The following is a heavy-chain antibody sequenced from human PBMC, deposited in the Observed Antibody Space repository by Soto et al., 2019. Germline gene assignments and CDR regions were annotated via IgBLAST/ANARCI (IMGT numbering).Heavy chain of an antibody. J-gene: IGHJ5*01. Sequence: QVQLVQSGPELKKPGASVKVSCKTSGYGFHNSGISWVRQAPGQGLEWMGWISVLNGYAHYGQKFQGRVIMTADTFTSTAYMELRGLRSDDTAMYYCSKNGTTWFASWGQGTPVTVSS. V-gene: IGHV1-18*01. CDR2: ISVLNGYA. CDR1: GYGFHNSG. D-gene: IGHD1-1*01. CDR3: SKNGTTWFAS.